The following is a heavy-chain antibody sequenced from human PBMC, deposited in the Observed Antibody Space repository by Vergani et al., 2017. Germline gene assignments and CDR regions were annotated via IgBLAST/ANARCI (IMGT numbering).Heavy chain of an antibody. J-gene: IGHJ5*01. Sequence: VQLQESGPGLVKPSQTLSLTSTVSVDSISRGDNYWSWIRQTPGKGLEWIGYYYYSGSTYYNPALKSRVTLSLDKSKNQFSLILTSVTVADTAMYFCVKEPGPLSGDSDSWGRGTLVTVSS. D-gene: IGHD3-10*01. CDR1: VDSISRGDNY. CDR3: VKEPGPLSGDSDS. V-gene: IGHV4-30-4*01. CDR2: YYYSGST.